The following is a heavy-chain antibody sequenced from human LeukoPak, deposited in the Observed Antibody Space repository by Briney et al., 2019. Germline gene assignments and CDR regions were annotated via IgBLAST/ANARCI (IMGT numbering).Heavy chain of an antibody. J-gene: IGHJ6*03. D-gene: IGHD5-24*01. CDR3: AKRFGSYYMDV. CDR1: GFTFSSYS. V-gene: IGHV3-48*01. CDR2: ISSSSSTI. Sequence: PGGSLRLSCAASGFTFSSYSMNWVRQAPGKGLEWVSYISSSSSTIYYADSVKGRFTISRDNAKNSLYLQMNSLRAEDTAVYYCAKRFGSYYMDVWDKGTTVTVSS.